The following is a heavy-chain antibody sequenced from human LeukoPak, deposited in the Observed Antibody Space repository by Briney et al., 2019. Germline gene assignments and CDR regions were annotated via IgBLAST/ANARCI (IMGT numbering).Heavy chain of an antibody. Sequence: GGSLRLSCAASGFTFSSYAMSWVRQAPGTGLEWVSAISGSGGSTYYADSVKGRFTISRDNSKNTLYLQMNSLRAEDTAVYYCAKDRAQYSYGGLFDYWGQGTLVTVSS. CDR1: GFTFSSYA. J-gene: IGHJ4*02. V-gene: IGHV3-23*01. D-gene: IGHD5-18*01. CDR3: AKDRAQYSYGGLFDY. CDR2: ISGSGGST.